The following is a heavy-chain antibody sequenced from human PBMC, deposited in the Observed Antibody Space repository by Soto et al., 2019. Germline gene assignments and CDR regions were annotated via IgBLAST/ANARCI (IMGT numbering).Heavy chain of an antibody. CDR1: GGSVSSDRW. J-gene: IGHJ4*02. V-gene: IGHV4-4*02. Sequence: SETLSLTCAVSGGSVSSDRWWSWVRQSPEKGLEWIGEIYRSGSTHYNPSLKGRVSISMDKSKNHLSLNMNSVTAADTAVYFCATNGFFRVDSWGPGTLVTVSS. D-gene: IGHD2-8*01. CDR3: ATNGFFRVDS. CDR2: IYRSGST.